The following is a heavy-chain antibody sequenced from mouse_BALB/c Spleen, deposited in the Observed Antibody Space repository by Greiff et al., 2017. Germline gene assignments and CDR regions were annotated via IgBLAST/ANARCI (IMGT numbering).Heavy chain of an antibody. CDR2: ISSGGSYT. J-gene: IGHJ3*01. V-gene: IGHV5-9-3*01. CDR1: GFTFSSYA. Sequence: EVKLMESGGGLVKPGGSLKLSCAASGFTFSSYAMSWVRQTPEKRLEWVATISSGGSYTYYPDSVKGRFTISRDNAKNTLYLQMSSLRSEDTAMYYCARQFAYWGQGTLVTVSA. CDR3: ARQFAY.